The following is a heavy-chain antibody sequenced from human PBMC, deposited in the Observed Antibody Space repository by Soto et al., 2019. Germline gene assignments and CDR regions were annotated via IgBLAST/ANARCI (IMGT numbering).Heavy chain of an antibody. Sequence: GGSLRLSCAASGFTFSSYWMHWVRQAPGKGLVWVSRINSDGSSTSYADSVKGRFTISRDNAKNTLYLQMNSLRAEDTAVYYCAGEHDYGDYGFDYWGQGTLVTVSS. CDR3: AGEHDYGDYGFDY. D-gene: IGHD4-17*01. V-gene: IGHV3-74*01. J-gene: IGHJ4*02. CDR2: INSDGSST. CDR1: GFTFSSYW.